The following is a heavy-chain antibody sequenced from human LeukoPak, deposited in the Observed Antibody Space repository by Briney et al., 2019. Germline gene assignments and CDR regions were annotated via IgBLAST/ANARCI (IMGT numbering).Heavy chain of an antibody. CDR3: ARRSSFPNWFDP. CDR2: IYHSGST. CDR1: GGSISSGGYS. Sequence: PSETLSLTCAVSGGSISSGGYSWSWIRQPPGTGLEWIGYIYHSGSTYYNPSLKSRVTISVDRSKNQFSLKLSSVTAADTAVYYCARRSSFPNWFDPWGQGTLVTVSS. J-gene: IGHJ5*02. D-gene: IGHD2-15*01. V-gene: IGHV4-30-2*01.